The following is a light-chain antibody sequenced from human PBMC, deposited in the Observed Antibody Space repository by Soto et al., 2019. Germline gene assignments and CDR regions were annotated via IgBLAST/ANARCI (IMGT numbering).Light chain of an antibody. CDR1: ESVDIN. V-gene: IGKV3-20*01. Sequence: EIVLTQKSATLVVFSVEAVTLSHRASESVDINLDWYKKKPGQAPRLIIYGAYSRAHGIQDRLSGSGYGTDFTLTIRRLEPEDFAVYYCQEYGSTRINFGEGTRLAI. J-gene: IGKJ5*01. CDR3: QEYGSTRIN. CDR2: GAY.